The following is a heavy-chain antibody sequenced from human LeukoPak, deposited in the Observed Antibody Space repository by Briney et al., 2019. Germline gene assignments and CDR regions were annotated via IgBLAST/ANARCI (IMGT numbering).Heavy chain of an antibody. J-gene: IGHJ6*02. Sequence: GGSLRLSCAASGFTFDDYGMHWVRQAPGKGLEWGSFISAVGGRTRYADSVKGRFTSSRDNSKNSLYLQMNSLRTEDTALYYCAKDLGNDYYNFGMDVWGQGTTATVSS. CDR2: ISAVGGRT. D-gene: IGHD4-23*01. V-gene: IGHV3-43*02. CDR1: GFTFDDYG. CDR3: AKDLGNDYYNFGMDV.